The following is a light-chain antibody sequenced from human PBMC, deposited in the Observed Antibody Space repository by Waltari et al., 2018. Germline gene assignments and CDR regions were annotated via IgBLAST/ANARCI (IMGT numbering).Light chain of an antibody. CDR2: LGS. Sequence: DIVMTQSPLSLPVTPGEPASISCRSSQSLRHSSGYNYLDWYLQKPGQSPQLLIYLGSNRASGVPDRFSGSGSGTDFTLKISRVEAEDVGVYYCMQALQTPWTFGQGTKVEIK. J-gene: IGKJ1*01. CDR1: QSLRHSSGYNY. V-gene: IGKV2-28*01. CDR3: MQALQTPWT.